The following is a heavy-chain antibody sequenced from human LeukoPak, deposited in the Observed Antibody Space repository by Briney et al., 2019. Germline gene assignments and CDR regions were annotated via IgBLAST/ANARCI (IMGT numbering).Heavy chain of an antibody. V-gene: IGHV4-59*11. J-gene: IGHJ3*02. Sequence: SETLSLTCTVSGASITTHYWSWIRQAPGKGLEWIGYIFETRRTNYSPYFKSRVTMSVDTSKNQFSLKLSSVTAADTAVYYCARGRYCSADICSGGDAFDIWGQGTMVSVSS. CDR2: IFETRRT. D-gene: IGHD2-15*01. CDR1: GASITTHY. CDR3: ARGRYCSADICSGGDAFDI.